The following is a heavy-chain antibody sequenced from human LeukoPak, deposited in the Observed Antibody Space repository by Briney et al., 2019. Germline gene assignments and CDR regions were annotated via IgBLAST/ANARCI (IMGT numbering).Heavy chain of an antibody. D-gene: IGHD5-12*01. CDR2: IIPILGIA. J-gene: IGHJ6*02. CDR1: GGTFSSYA. CDR3: ARVRAGAYSGYAYLFYYYYGMDV. Sequence: AASVKVSCKASGGTFSSYAISWVRQAPGQGLEWMGRIIPILGIANYAQKFQGRVTMTRNTSISTAYMELSSLRSEDTAVYYCARVRAGAYSGYAYLFYYYYGMDVWGQGTTVTVSS. V-gene: IGHV1-69*04.